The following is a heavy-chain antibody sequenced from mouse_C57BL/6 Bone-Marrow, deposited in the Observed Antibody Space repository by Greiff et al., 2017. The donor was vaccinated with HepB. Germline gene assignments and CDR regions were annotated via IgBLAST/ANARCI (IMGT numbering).Heavy chain of an antibody. J-gene: IGHJ2*01. V-gene: IGHV1-26*01. CDR1: GYTFTDYY. CDR2: INPNNGGT. CDR3: ARRNYYGEWGYYFDY. D-gene: IGHD1-1*01. Sequence: EVKLQQSGPELVKPGASVKISCKASGYTFTDYYMNWVKQSHGKSLEWIGDINPNNGGTSYNQKFKGKATLTVDKSSSTAYMELRSLTSEDSAVYYCARRNYYGEWGYYFDYWGQGTTLTVSS.